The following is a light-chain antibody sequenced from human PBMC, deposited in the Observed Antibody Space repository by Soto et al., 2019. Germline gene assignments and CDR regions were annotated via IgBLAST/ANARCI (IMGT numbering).Light chain of an antibody. CDR3: AAWDDSLSAFYV. V-gene: IGLV1-47*01. Sequence: VLTQPPSASGTPGQRVTISCSGSSSNIGSNYVYWYQQLPGTAPKLLIYRNNQRPSGVPDRFSGSKSGTSASLAISGLRSEDEADYYCAAWDDSLSAFYVFGTGTKVTVL. CDR1: SSNIGSNY. CDR2: RNN. J-gene: IGLJ1*01.